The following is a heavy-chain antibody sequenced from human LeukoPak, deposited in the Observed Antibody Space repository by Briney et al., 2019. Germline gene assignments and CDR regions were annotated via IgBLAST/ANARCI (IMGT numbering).Heavy chain of an antibody. Sequence: GGSLRLSCAASGFTFSSYSMNSVRQAPGKGLEWVSYISSSSSTIYYADSVKGRFTISRDNAKNSLYLQMNSLRAEDTAVYYCARGEMATTDNAFDIWGQGTMVTVSS. CDR2: ISSSSSTI. V-gene: IGHV3-48*01. J-gene: IGHJ3*02. CDR1: GFTFSSYS. CDR3: ARGEMATTDNAFDI. D-gene: IGHD5-24*01.